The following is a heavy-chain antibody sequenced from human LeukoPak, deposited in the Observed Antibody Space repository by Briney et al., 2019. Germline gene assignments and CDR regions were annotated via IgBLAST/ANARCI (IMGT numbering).Heavy chain of an antibody. Sequence: SQTLSLSCAVSGGSISSGGYSLSWIRQPPGKGLEWIGYIYHSGSTYYNPSLKSRVTISVDRSKNQFSLKLSSVTAADTAVYYCARTSIAARRANAFDIWGQGTMVTVSS. J-gene: IGHJ3*02. V-gene: IGHV4-30-2*01. CDR3: ARTSIAARRANAFDI. D-gene: IGHD6-6*01. CDR1: GGSISSGGYS. CDR2: IYHSGST.